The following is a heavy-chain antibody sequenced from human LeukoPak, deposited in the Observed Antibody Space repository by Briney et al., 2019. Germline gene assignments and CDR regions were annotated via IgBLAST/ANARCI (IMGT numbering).Heavy chain of an antibody. CDR2: ISGSGGST. V-gene: IGHV3-23*01. J-gene: IGHJ5*02. Sequence: GGSLRLSCAASGFTFSSYAMSWVRQAPGKGLEWVSAISGSGGSTYYADSVKGRFTISGDNSKNTLYLQMNSLRAEDTAVYYCAKDLDTWSGYPNWFDPWGQGTLVTVSS. D-gene: IGHD3-3*01. CDR3: AKDLDTWSGYPNWFDP. CDR1: GFTFSSYA.